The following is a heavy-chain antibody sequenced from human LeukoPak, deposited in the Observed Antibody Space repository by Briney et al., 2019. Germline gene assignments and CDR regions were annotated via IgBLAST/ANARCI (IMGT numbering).Heavy chain of an antibody. D-gene: IGHD1-26*01. Sequence: GASVKVSCKASGYTFTSLYMHWVRQAPGQGLEWMGWISAYNGNTNYAQKLQGRVTMTTDTSTSTAYMELRSLRSDDTAVYYCARVRSGSGSYLGYWGQGTLVTVSS. CDR1: GYTFTSLY. CDR2: ISAYNGNT. V-gene: IGHV1-18*04. CDR3: ARVRSGSGSYLGY. J-gene: IGHJ4*02.